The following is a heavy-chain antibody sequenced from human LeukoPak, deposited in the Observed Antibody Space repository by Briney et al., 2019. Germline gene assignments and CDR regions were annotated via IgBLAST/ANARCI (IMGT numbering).Heavy chain of an antibody. CDR1: GGSISGYY. V-gene: IGHV4-4*07. J-gene: IGHJ4*02. CDR2: IYFTGST. Sequence: SETLSLTCTVSGGSISGYYWSWMRQPAGRGLEWIGRIYFTGSTNYNPSLKSRVTMSVGTSKNQFSLRLSPVIAADTALYYCARVAYGDYYFDYWGQGTLVTVSS. D-gene: IGHD4-17*01. CDR3: ARVAYGDYYFDY.